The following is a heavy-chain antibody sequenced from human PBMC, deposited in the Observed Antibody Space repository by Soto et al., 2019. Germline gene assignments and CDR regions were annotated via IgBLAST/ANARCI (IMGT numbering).Heavy chain of an antibody. CDR2: IIPVFGTP. CDR1: GDSFSSHA. Sequence: QVQLEQSGSEVKKSGSSVKVSCKSSGDSFSSHAITWVRQAPGDGLEWMGGIIPVFGTPSYAQRFQGRLTITADKSTNTTYMALRSLRSEATAVYYCARGGALSTSWYWGDGLDSWGRGTQVTVSS. CDR3: ARGGALSTSWYWGDGLDS. J-gene: IGHJ4*02. V-gene: IGHV1-69*06. D-gene: IGHD2-8*02.